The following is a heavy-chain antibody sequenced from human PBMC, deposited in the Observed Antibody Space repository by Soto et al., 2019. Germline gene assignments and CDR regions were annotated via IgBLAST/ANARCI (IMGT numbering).Heavy chain of an antibody. Sequence: QVHLQESGPGLERPSETLSLSCVVSGGSVSSGSYYWTWIRQPPGKGLEWRGYTLDSGSTDSNPPLKSRVTISIDTSKNQFSLKLSSVTAADTAVYYCARQRIEPVQYDCDSWGQGTLVTVSS. V-gene: IGHV4-61*01. CDR2: TLDSGST. CDR3: ARQRIEPVQYDCDS. D-gene: IGHD2-2*01. J-gene: IGHJ4*02. CDR1: GGSVSSGSYY.